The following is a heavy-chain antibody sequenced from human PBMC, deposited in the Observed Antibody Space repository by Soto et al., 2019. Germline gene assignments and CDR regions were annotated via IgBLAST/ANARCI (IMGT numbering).Heavy chain of an antibody. CDR2: IYYSGST. Sequence: SETLSLTCTVSGGSISSGGYYWSWIRQHPGKGLEWIGYIYYSGSTYYNPSLKSRVTISVDTSKNQFSLKLTSVTAADTAVYYCARRYGGKFDYRAQRTPVTGSS. D-gene: IGHD1-26*01. V-gene: IGHV4-31*03. CDR3: ARRYGGKFDY. J-gene: IGHJ4*02. CDR1: GGSISSGGYY.